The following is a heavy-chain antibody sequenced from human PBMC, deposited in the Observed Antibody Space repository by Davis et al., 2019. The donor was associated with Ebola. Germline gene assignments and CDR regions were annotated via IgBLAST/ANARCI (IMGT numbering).Heavy chain of an antibody. J-gene: IGHJ4*02. CDR3: AMGWMQGGLAN. CDR2: TYYSSKWYN. D-gene: IGHD5-18*01. Sequence: HSQTLSLTCAISGDSVSTNSGGWNWIRQSPSRGLEWLGRTYYSSKWYNESALSVKSRITISADTAKNQLSLHLNSVTPEDTAVYYCAMGWMQGGLANWGQGTLVTVSS. V-gene: IGHV6-1*01. CDR1: GDSVSTNSGG.